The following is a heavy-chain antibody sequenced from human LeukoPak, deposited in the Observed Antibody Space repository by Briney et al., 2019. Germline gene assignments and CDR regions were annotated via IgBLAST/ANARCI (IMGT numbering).Heavy chain of an antibody. V-gene: IGHV4-39*01. J-gene: IGHJ4*02. CDR2: IYYSGST. CDR1: GGSISSGGYY. Sequence: SETLSLTCTVSGGSISSGGYYWGWIRQPPGKGLEWIGSIYYSGSTYYNPSLKSRVTISVDTSKNQFSLKLSSVTAADTAVYYCARHSYDFWSGYHEYYFDYWGQGTLVTVSS. CDR3: ARHSYDFWSGYHEYYFDY. D-gene: IGHD3-3*01.